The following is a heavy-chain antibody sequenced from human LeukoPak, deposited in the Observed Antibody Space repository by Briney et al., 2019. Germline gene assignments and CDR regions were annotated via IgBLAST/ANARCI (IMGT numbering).Heavy chain of an antibody. J-gene: IGHJ4*02. V-gene: IGHV4-34*01. CDR3: ARGSYYGSGSYYPHFDY. CDR2: INHSGST. D-gene: IGHD3-10*01. CDR1: GGSFSGYY. Sequence: PSETLSLTCAVYGGSFSGYYWSCIRQPPGKGLEWIGEINHSGSTNYNPSLKSRVTISVDTSKNQFSLKLSSVTAADTAVYYCARGSYYGSGSYYPHFDYWGQGTLVTVSS.